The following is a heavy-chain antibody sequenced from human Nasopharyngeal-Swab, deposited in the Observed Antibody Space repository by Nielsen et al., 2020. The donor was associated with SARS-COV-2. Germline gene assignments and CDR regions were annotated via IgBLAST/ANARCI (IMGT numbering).Heavy chain of an antibody. J-gene: IGHJ5*02. V-gene: IGHV3-33*01. Sequence: WIRQPPGKGLEWVAVIWYDGSNKYYADPVKGRFTISRDNSKNTLYLQMNSLRAEDTAVYYCARGVEFDPWGQGTLVTVSS. D-gene: IGHD2-15*01. CDR2: IWYDGSNK. CDR3: ARGVEFDP.